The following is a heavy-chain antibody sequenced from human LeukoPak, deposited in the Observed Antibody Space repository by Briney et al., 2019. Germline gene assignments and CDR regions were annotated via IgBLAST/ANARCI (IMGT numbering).Heavy chain of an antibody. CDR2: IYTSGST. D-gene: IGHD6-6*01. J-gene: IGHJ4*02. Sequence: PSETLSLTCTVSGGSISSHYWSWIRQPPGKGLEWIGYIYTSGSTNYNPSLKSRVTISVDTSKNQFSLKLSSVTAADTAVYYCASAYSSSSVDYWGQGTLVTVSS. V-gene: IGHV4-4*09. CDR3: ASAYSSSSVDY. CDR1: GGSISSHY.